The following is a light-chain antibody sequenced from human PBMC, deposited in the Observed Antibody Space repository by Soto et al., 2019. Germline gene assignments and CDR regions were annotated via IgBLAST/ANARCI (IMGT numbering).Light chain of an antibody. CDR3: QTWGAGIVV. Sequence: QPVLTQSTSASASLGASVKLTCTLSSGHSSYTIAWHQQQPEKGPRYLMKLNTDGSHSRGDGIPDRFSGSRSGAERYLTISSLQSEDEADYYCQTWGAGIVVFGGGTKVTVL. CDR2: LNTDGSH. V-gene: IGLV4-69*01. CDR1: SGHSSYT. J-gene: IGLJ2*01.